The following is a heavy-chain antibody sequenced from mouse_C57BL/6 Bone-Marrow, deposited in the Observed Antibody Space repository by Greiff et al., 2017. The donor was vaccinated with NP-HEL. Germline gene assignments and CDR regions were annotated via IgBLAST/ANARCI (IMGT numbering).Heavy chain of an antibody. CDR1: GYTFTSYW. Sequence: EVQLQQSGTVLARPGASVKMSCKTSGYTFTSYWMHWVKQRPGQGLEWIGAIYPGNSDTSYNQKFKGKAKLTAVTSASTAYMDLSSLTNEDSAVYYCTRWGLGLRRGPGFAYGGQGTLVTVSA. D-gene: IGHD2-4*01. V-gene: IGHV1-5*01. CDR2: IYPGNSDT. J-gene: IGHJ3*01. CDR3: TRWGLGLRRGPGFAY.